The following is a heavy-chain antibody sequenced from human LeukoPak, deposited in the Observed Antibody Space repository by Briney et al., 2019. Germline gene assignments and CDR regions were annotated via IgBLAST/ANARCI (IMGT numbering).Heavy chain of an antibody. CDR1: GFTFNNYE. Sequence: PGGSLRLSCAASGFTFNNYEMNWVRQATGKGLEWISYISSSGRTIFYADSVKGRFTISRDNARNSLYLQMNSLRAEDTAVYYWAREGTVGYYFDYWGQGTLVTVSS. D-gene: IGHD1-1*01. CDR3: AREGTVGYYFDY. CDR2: ISSSGRTI. V-gene: IGHV3-48*03. J-gene: IGHJ4*02.